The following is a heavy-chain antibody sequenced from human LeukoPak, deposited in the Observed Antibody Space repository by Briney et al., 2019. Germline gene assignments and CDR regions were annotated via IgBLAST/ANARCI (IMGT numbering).Heavy chain of an antibody. Sequence: ASVKVSCKASGYTFTGYYVHWVRQAPGQGLEWMGWINPDSGGTNYAQKFQGRVTMTRGTSISTAYMELSRLRPDDTAVYYCAREFAGATDYWGQGTLVTVSS. CDR2: INPDSGGT. V-gene: IGHV1-2*02. D-gene: IGHD1-26*01. CDR1: GYTFTGYY. J-gene: IGHJ4*02. CDR3: AREFAGATDY.